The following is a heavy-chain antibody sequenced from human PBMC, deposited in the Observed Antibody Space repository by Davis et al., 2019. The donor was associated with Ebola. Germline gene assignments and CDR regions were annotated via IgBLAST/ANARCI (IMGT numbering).Heavy chain of an antibody. CDR2: INHSGST. D-gene: IGHD1-26*01. CDR1: GGSFSGYY. CDR3: AIQIMGATRVFDY. V-gene: IGHV4-34*01. J-gene: IGHJ4*02. Sequence: MPSETLSLTCAVYGGSFSGYYWSWIRQPPGKGLEWIGEINHSGSTNYNPSLKSRVTISVDTSKNQFSLKLSSVTAADTAVYYCAIQIMGATRVFDYWGQGTVVTVSS.